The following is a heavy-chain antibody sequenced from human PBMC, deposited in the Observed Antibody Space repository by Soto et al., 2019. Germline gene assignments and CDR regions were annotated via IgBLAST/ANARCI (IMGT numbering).Heavy chain of an antibody. CDR3: AKESVEATYRFYGMDV. J-gene: IGHJ6*02. Sequence: LVESGGGVVQPGRSLTLSCAGSGFSFDSYSMQWVRQAPGKGLEWVTTVSFDSNNKYYIDSVEGRFTISRDNSKNMLYLQMNSLTHEDTAVYYCAKESVEATYRFYGMDVWGPGTTVTVSS. CDR2: VSFDSNNK. CDR1: GFSFDSYS. D-gene: IGHD1-1*01. V-gene: IGHV3-30*18.